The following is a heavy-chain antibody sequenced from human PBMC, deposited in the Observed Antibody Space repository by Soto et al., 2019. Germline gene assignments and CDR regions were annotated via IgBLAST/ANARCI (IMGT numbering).Heavy chain of an antibody. CDR3: ARAYGDYVSWFDP. CDR2: IYYSGST. CDR1: GGSISSYY. D-gene: IGHD4-17*01. Sequence: SETLSLTCTVSGGSISSYYWSWIRQPPGKGLEWIGYIYYSGSTNYNPSLKSRVTISVDTSKNQFSLKLSSVTAADTAVYYCARAYGDYVSWFDPWGQGTLVTVSS. J-gene: IGHJ5*02. V-gene: IGHV4-59*01.